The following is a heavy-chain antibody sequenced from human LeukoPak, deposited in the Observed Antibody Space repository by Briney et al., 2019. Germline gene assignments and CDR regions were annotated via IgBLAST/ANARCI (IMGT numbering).Heavy chain of an antibody. CDR1: GVTFSIYA. CDR3: ARGLALATSPFDY. V-gene: IGHV1-69*05. J-gene: IGHJ4*02. D-gene: IGHD5-12*01. CDR2: IIPIFGTA. Sequence: ASVKFSCKASGVTFSIYAINWVRQAPGQGLEWIGGIIPIFGTANYAQKFQGRVTITTDESTSTAYMELSGLRSEDTAVYYCARGLALATSPFDYWGQGTLVTVSS.